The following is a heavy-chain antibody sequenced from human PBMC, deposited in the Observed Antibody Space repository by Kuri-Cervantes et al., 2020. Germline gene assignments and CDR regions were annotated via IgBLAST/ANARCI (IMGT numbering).Heavy chain of an antibody. CDR1: GYTFTGYY. J-gene: IGHJ2*01. D-gene: IGHD3-3*01. Sequence: ASVKVSCKASGYTFTGYYMHWVRQAPGQGLEWMGWINPNSGGTNYAQKFQGWVTMTRDTSISTAYMELRSLRSDDTAVYYCAKGRRYYDFWSGYLDYWYLDLWGRGTLVTVSS. CDR3: AKGRRYYDFWSGYLDYWYLDL. V-gene: IGHV1-2*04. CDR2: INPNSGGT.